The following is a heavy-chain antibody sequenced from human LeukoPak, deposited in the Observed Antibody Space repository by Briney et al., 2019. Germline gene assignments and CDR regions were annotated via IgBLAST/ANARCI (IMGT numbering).Heavy chain of an antibody. V-gene: IGHV1-46*01. CDR3: ARYGFSSSWQGGWHAFDI. J-gene: IGHJ3*02. CDR1: RYTLTSYY. Sequence: ASVKVSCKASRYTLTSYYMHWVRQAPGQGLEWMGIINPTVGDTIYAQKFQGRVTMTRDMSTSTVYMELSSLRSDDTAVYYCARYGFSSSWQGGWHAFDIWGQGTMVGVSS. CDR2: INPTVGDT. D-gene: IGHD6-13*01.